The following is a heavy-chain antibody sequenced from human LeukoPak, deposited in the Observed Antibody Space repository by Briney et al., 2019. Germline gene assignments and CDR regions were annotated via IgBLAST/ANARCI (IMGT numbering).Heavy chain of an antibody. J-gene: IGHJ4*02. CDR1: GGSISSSSYY. Sequence: PSETLSLTCTVSGGSISSSSYYWGWIRQPPGKGLEWIGEINHSGSTNYNPSLKSRVTISVDTSKNQFSLKLSSVTAADTAVYYCAHSSGWYFLPDYWGQGTLVTVSS. CDR2: INHSGST. V-gene: IGHV4-39*07. D-gene: IGHD6-19*01. CDR3: AHSSGWYFLPDY.